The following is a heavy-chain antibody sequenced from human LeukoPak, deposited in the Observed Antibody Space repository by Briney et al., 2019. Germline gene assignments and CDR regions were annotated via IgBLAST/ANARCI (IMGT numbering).Heavy chain of an antibody. V-gene: IGHV3-7*01. CDR1: GFTFRNYW. D-gene: IGHD6-19*01. Sequence: PGGSLRLSCAASGFTFRNYWMSWVRQAPGKGLEWVANIKQDGSEKFYVDSVKGRLTISRDNAKNSLYLQMNSLRVEDTAVYYCARVQGSSGPGIFEYWGQGTLVTVSS. CDR2: IKQDGSEK. J-gene: IGHJ4*02. CDR3: ARVQGSSGPGIFEY.